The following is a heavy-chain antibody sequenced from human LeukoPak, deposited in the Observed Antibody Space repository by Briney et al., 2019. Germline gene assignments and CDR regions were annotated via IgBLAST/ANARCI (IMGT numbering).Heavy chain of an antibody. CDR3: TRDKLELRQFDY. J-gene: IGHJ4*02. CDR1: GFTLSNAW. D-gene: IGHD1-7*01. CDR2: IKSKADGDTT. V-gene: IGHV3-15*01. Sequence: GGSLRLTCAVSGFTLSNAWMSWVRQAPGKGLEWVGRIKSKADGDTTDYAAPVKGRFTISRDESKDTLYLQMSSLKAEDTAVYYCTRDKLELRQFDYWGQGTLVTVSS.